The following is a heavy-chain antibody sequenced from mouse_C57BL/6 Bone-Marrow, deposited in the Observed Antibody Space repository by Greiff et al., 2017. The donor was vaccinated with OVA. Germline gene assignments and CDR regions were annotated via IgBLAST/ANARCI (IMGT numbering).Heavy chain of an antibody. CDR2: INPYNGGT. CDR1: GYTFTDYY. Sequence: VQLKQSGPVLVKPGASVKMSCKASGYTFTDYYMNWVKQSHGKSLEWIGVINPYNGGTSYNQKFKGKATLTVDKSSSTAYMELNSLTSEDSAVYYCARWVYYYGSSGDWFAYWGQGTLVTVSA. J-gene: IGHJ3*01. CDR3: ARWVYYYGSSGDWFAY. V-gene: IGHV1-19*01. D-gene: IGHD1-1*01.